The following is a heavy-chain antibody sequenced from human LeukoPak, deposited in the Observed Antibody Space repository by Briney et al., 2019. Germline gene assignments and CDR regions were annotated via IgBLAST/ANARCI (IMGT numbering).Heavy chain of an antibody. CDR2: IIPIFGTA. CDR1: GGTFSSYA. CDR3: ARDSNPYNWNGAWAFDI. Sequence: SVKVSCKASGGTFSSYAISWVRQAPGQGLEWMGRIIPIFGTANYAQKFQGRVTITTDESTSTAYTELSSLRSEDTAVYYCARDSNPYNWNGAWAFDIWGQGTMLTVSS. J-gene: IGHJ3*02. V-gene: IGHV1-69*05. D-gene: IGHD1-20*01.